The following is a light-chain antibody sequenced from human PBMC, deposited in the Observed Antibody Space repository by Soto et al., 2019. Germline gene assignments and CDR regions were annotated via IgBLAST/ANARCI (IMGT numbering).Light chain of an antibody. J-gene: IGKJ4*01. V-gene: IGKV3-11*01. CDR3: QQRSNWPPLT. Sequence: EIVLTQSPATLSLSPGERATLSCRASHSISYYLAWYQQKPGQAPRLLIYDASNRATGIPARFSGSGSGTDFTLTISSLEPEDFAVYYCQQRSNWPPLTFGGGTKVDIK. CDR2: DAS. CDR1: HSISYY.